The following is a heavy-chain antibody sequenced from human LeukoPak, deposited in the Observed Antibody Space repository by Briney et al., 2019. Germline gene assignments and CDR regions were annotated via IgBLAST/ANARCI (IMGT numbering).Heavy chain of an antibody. J-gene: IGHJ4*02. D-gene: IGHD6-19*01. CDR1: GYRFNCYW. CDR2: IYPGGYDN. Sequence: GESLETSFYGSGYRFNCYWNGWGRPVPGEGPGWRGIIYPGGYDNRYSPFFEGQVTIPADQSISTAYLQWSSLKASGTAMYYCARTRSPDWQWLNYWGQGTLVTVSS. CDR3: ARTRSPDWQWLNY. V-gene: IGHV5-51*06.